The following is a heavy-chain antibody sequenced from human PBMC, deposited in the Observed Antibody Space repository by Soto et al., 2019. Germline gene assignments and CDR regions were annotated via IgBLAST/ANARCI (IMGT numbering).Heavy chain of an antibody. D-gene: IGHD3-22*01. V-gene: IGHV3-33*01. Sequence: GGSLRLSCAASGFTFSSYGMHWVRQAPGKGLEWVAVIWYDGSNKYYADSVKGRFTISRDNSKNTLYLQMNSLRAEDTAVYYCARDGSGYYYDSSGYTRFLFDYWGQGTLVTVSS. CDR2: IWYDGSNK. CDR1: GFTFSSYG. J-gene: IGHJ4*02. CDR3: ARDGSGYYYDSSGYTRFLFDY.